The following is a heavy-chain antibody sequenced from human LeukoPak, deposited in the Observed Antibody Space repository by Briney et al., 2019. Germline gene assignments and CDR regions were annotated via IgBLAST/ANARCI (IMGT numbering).Heavy chain of an antibody. Sequence: GGSVSLSCAASGFTFSSYEMKWARHARGRGRECVSYISSSGSTIYYADSVKGRFTISRDNGKNSLYLQMNSLRAEDTAVYYCAELGIPMIGGVWGKGTTVTISS. CDR3: AELGIPMIGGV. CDR2: ISSSGSTI. J-gene: IGHJ6*04. V-gene: IGHV3-48*03. CDR1: GFTFSSYE. D-gene: IGHD3-10*02.